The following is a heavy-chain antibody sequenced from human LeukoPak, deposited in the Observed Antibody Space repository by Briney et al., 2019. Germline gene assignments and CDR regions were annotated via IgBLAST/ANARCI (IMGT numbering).Heavy chain of an antibody. Sequence: GGSLRLSCAASGFTFNSYGMHWVRQAPGEGLEWVAVISNDGYNKYYTDSVKGRFTISRDNSKNTLYLQTNSLRAEDTAVYYCAKEWIRGVINYWGQGTLVTVSS. CDR1: GFTFNSYG. CDR2: ISNDGYNK. D-gene: IGHD3-10*01. J-gene: IGHJ4*02. V-gene: IGHV3-30*18. CDR3: AKEWIRGVINY.